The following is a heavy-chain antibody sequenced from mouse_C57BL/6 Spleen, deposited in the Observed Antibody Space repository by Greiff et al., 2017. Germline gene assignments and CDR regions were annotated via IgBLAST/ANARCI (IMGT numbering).Heavy chain of an antibody. V-gene: IGHV2-5*01. CDR1: GFSLTSYG. CDR3: AKNFGYYGINWCFDV. Sequence: QVQLQQSGPGLVQPSQSLSITCTVSGFSLTSYGVHWVRQSPGKGLEWLGVIWRGGSTDYNAAFMSRLSITKDNSKSQVFFKMNSLQADDTAIYYCAKNFGYYGINWCFDVWGTGTTVTVSS. J-gene: IGHJ1*03. CDR2: IWRGGST. D-gene: IGHD1-1*01.